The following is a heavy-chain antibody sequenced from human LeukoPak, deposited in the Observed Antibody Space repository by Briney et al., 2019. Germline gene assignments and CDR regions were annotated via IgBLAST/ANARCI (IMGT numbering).Heavy chain of an antibody. Sequence: SETLSLTCTVSGGFISSGDYYWTWIRQPPGKGLQWIGYIYYSGGTYYNPSLKSRVTISLDTSKNQFSLKLSSVTAADTAVYYCARADPYYYDSSGPRAFDYWGQGTLVTVSS. J-gene: IGHJ4*02. CDR1: GGFISSGDYY. CDR2: IYYSGGT. CDR3: ARADPYYYDSSGPRAFDY. V-gene: IGHV4-30-4*01. D-gene: IGHD3-22*01.